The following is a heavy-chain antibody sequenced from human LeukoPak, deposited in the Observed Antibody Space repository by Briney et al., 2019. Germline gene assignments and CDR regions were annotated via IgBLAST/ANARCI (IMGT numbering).Heavy chain of an antibody. CDR2: ISSSSSYI. Sequence: GGSLRLSCAASGFTFSSYSVNWVRQAPGKGLEWVSSISSSSSYIYYADSVKGRFTTSRDNAKNSLYLQMNSLRAEDTAVYYCARDRIYYDSSGLDYWGQGTLVTVSS. D-gene: IGHD3-22*01. CDR3: ARDRIYYDSSGLDY. V-gene: IGHV3-21*01. CDR1: GFTFSSYS. J-gene: IGHJ4*02.